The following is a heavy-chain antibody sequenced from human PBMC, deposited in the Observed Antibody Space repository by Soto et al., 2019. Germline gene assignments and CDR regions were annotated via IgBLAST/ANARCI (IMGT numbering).Heavy chain of an antibody. CDR3: ARVNYYDSSGRYDY. Sequence: LRLSCAASGFTFSDYYMSWIRQAPGKGLEWVSFISSGSSTIYYADSVKGRFTISRDNAKNSLDLQMNSLRAEDTAVYYCARVNYYDSSGRYDYWGQGTLVTVSS. CDR1: GFTFSDYY. J-gene: IGHJ4*02. V-gene: IGHV3-11*01. D-gene: IGHD3-22*01. CDR2: ISSGSSTI.